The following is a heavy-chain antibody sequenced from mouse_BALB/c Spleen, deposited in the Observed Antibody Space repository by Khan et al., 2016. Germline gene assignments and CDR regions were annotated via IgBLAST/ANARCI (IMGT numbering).Heavy chain of an antibody. CDR1: GYTFISYT. CDR3: ARQEGYFRYDEGLDY. V-gene: IGHV1-4*01. D-gene: IGHD2-14*01. Sequence: QVQLQQSGAELARPGASVKLSCKASGYTFISYTMHWIKQRPGQGLEWIGYINPTNDYTNYNQNFKDKATLTADKSSTTANMQLSGLTSEASAVYYCARQEGYFRYDEGLDYWGQGTTLTVSS. J-gene: IGHJ2*01. CDR2: INPTNDYT.